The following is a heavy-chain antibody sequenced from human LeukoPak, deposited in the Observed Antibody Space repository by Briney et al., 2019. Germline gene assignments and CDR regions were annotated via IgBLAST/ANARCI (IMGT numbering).Heavy chain of an antibody. J-gene: IGHJ4*02. CDR3: AKDAGH. V-gene: IGHV3-30*18. CDR2: ISYDGSNK. Sequence: GRSLRLSCAASGFTFSSYGMHWVRQAPGKGLEWVAVISYDGSNKYYADSVKGRFTISRDNSKNTLYLQMNSLRAEDTAVYYCAKDAGHWGQGTLVTVSS. D-gene: IGHD6-13*01. CDR1: GFTFSSYG.